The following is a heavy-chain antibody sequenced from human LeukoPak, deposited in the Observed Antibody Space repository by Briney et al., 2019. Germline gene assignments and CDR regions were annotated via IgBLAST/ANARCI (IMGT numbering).Heavy chain of an antibody. CDR1: GFTFSSYA. CDR3: AKDSLPWFGELRYFDY. V-gene: IGHV3-23*01. J-gene: IGHJ4*02. Sequence: GGSLRLSCAASGFTFSSYAMSWVRQAPGKGLEWVSAISGSGGSTYYADSVKGRFTISRDNSKNTLYLQMNSLRAEDTAVYYCAKDSLPWFGELRYFDYWGQGTLVTVSS. D-gene: IGHD3-10*01. CDR2: ISGSGGST.